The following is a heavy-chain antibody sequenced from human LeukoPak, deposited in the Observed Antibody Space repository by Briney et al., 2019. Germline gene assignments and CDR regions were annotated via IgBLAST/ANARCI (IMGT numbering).Heavy chain of an antibody. CDR3: TRESGVFSPVGF. CDR2: VHLSGAS. D-gene: IGHD1-26*01. Sequence: SSGTLSLTCAVSGGSILTTNWWSGVRQPPGKGLEWIGEVHLSGASNYNPSLKSRVNMSIDKSKNQLSLELTSVTAADTAIYYCTRESGVFSPVGFWGQGTLVTVSS. J-gene: IGHJ4*02. CDR1: GGSILTTNW. V-gene: IGHV4-4*02.